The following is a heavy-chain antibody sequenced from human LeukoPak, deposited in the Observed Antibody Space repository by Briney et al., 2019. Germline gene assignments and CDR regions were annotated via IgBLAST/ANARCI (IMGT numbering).Heavy chain of an antibody. J-gene: IGHJ4*02. CDR3: ARDTHPHYGDYPPSLFDY. Sequence: GASVKVSCKASGYTFTSYYMHWVRQAPGQGLERMGIINPSGGSTSYAQKFQGRVTMTRDTSTSTVYMELSSLRSEDTAVYYCARDTHPHYGDYPPSLFDYWGQGTLVTVSS. V-gene: IGHV1-46*01. CDR2: INPSGGST. CDR1: GYTFTSYY. D-gene: IGHD4-17*01.